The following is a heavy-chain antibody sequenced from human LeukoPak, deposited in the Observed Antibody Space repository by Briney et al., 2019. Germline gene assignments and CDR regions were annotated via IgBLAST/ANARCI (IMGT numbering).Heavy chain of an antibody. J-gene: IGHJ4*02. CDR2: INPISGDT. CDR3: ARQLLYFDWFLGF. V-gene: IGHV1-2*02. D-gene: IGHD3-9*01. Sequence: ASVKVSCKASGYTFTGYHLHWVRQAPGQGLEWMGWINPISGDTKYAQTFQGRVTMTRDTSISTAYMELTGLRSDDTAVYYCARQLLYFDWFLGFWGQGTLVTVSS. CDR1: GYTFTGYH.